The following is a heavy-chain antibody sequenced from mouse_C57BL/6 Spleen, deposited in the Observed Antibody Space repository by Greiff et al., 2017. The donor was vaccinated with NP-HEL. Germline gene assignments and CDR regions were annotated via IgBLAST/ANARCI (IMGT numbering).Heavy chain of an antibody. V-gene: IGHV1-53*01. CDR3: ARVHRGYFDY. Sequence: QVQLQQPGTELVKPGASVKLSCKASGYTFTSYWMHWVKQRPGQGLEWIGNINPSNGGTNYNTKFKSKTTLTVDKSSSTSYMQLSSLTAEGSAVYDCARVHRGYFDYWGQGTTVTVSS. D-gene: IGHD3-1*01. J-gene: IGHJ2*01. CDR2: INPSNGGT. CDR1: GYTFTSYW.